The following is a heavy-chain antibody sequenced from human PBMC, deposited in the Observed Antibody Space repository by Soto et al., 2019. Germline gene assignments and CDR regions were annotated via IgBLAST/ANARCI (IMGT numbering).Heavy chain of an antibody. CDR2: ISSSNT. D-gene: IGHD2-8*01. CDR3: GGEQDAHAPMVHGNY. Sequence: EVQLVESGGGLVQPGESLRLSCTASGITFSSYSMNWVRQAPGKGLEWLSYISSSNTAYADSVKGRFTISRDNAKNSVKLQMNSRRDEDTAGYYWGGEQDAHAPMVHGNYWGRGTRVTVSS. J-gene: IGHJ4*02. CDR1: GITFSSYS. V-gene: IGHV3-48*02.